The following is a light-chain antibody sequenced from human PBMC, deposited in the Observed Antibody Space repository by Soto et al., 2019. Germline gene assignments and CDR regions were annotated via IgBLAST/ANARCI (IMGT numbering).Light chain of an antibody. CDR2: DVS. CDR1: SSDVGGYDF. Sequence: QSALTQPPSASGSPGQSVTISCTGTSSDVGGYDFVSWYQQHPGKAPNVMIYDVSKRPSGVPDRFSGSKSGYTASLTISGLQAEDEADYYCCSYTGSYTWVFGGGTKLTVL. CDR3: CSYTGSYTWV. J-gene: IGLJ3*02. V-gene: IGLV2-11*01.